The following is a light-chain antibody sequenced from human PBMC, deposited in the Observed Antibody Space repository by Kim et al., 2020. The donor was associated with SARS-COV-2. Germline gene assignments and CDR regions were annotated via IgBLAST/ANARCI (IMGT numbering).Light chain of an antibody. J-gene: IGLJ3*02. V-gene: IGLV2-11*01. CDR1: GSDVGGYDY. CDR3: CSYAGTYTWV. CDR2: DVS. Sequence: GPYVTSSCTGAGSDVGGYDYVSWYQQNPGKAPKLMIYDVSKRPSGVPDRFSGSKSGNTASLTISGLQAEDEADYYCCSYAGTYTWVFGGGTKLTVL.